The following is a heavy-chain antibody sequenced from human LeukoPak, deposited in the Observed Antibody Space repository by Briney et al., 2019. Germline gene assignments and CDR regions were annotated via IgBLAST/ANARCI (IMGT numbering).Heavy chain of an antibody. V-gene: IGHV3-30*18. Sequence: GGSLRLSCAASGFTFTIYGMHWVRQAPRKGLEWVAIISSDGSNKYYADSVKGRFTVSRDNSKNTLYLQMNSLRAEDTAVYYCAKDSPVAGTLDYWGQGTQVTVSS. J-gene: IGHJ4*02. CDR1: GFTFTIYG. CDR2: ISSDGSNK. D-gene: IGHD6-19*01. CDR3: AKDSPVAGTLDY.